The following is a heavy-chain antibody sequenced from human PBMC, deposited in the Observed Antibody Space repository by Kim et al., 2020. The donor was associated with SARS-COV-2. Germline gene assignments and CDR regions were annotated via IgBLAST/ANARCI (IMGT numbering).Heavy chain of an antibody. CDR1: GFTFSSYA. V-gene: IGHV3-30*04. CDR3: ARGLSIAAAGTEGGAY. Sequence: GGSLRLSCAASGFTFSSYAMRWVRQAPGKGLEWVSAISCDGSNTYYADSVKGRFTISRDNSKNTLYLQMNSLRAEDTAVYYCARGLSIAAAGTEGGAYWGQGTLVTVSS. CDR2: ISCDGSNT. D-gene: IGHD6-13*01. J-gene: IGHJ4*03.